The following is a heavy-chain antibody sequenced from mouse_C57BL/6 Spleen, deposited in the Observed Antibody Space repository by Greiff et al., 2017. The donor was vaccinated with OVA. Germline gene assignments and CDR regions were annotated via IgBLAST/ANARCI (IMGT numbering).Heavy chain of an antibody. V-gene: IGHV5-6*01. D-gene: IGHD2-3*01. CDR2: ISSGGSYT. Sequence: EVQLVESGGDLVKPGGSLKLSCAASGFTFSSYGMSWVRQTPDKRLEWVATISSGGSYTYYPDSVKGRFTISRDNAKNTLYLQMSSLKSEDTAMYYCARLYDGYCVAYWGQGTLVTVSA. CDR3: ARLYDGYCVAY. CDR1: GFTFSSYG. J-gene: IGHJ3*01.